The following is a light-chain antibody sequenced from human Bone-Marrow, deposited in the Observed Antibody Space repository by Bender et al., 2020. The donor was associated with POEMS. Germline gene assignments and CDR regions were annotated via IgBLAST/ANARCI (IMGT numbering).Light chain of an antibody. CDR3: CSYVGSSTWV. J-gene: IGLJ3*02. CDR2: EGN. V-gene: IGLV2-23*01. Sequence: QPALTQPASVSESPGQSITISCTGASGGAGTFNLVSWYQHHPGKAPKLIIYEGNKRPSGVSNRFSASKAGNTASLTISGLQAEDEADYYCCSYVGSSTWVFGGGTKLTVL. CDR1: SGGAGTFNL.